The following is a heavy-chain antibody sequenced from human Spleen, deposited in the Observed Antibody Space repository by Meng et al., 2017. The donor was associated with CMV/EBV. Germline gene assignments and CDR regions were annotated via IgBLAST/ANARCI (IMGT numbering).Heavy chain of an antibody. CDR1: GFTFSTYD. J-gene: IGHJ4*02. CDR2: IGTVGDT. Sequence: GSLRLSCTASGFTFSTYDFHWVRQPTGKGLEWVSSIGTVGDTYSIGSVKGRFIISREDAKNSVYLQMNGLRDGDSGLYYCARARSPTHFDYWGQGALVTVSS. V-gene: IGHV3-13*01. CDR3: ARARSPTHFDY.